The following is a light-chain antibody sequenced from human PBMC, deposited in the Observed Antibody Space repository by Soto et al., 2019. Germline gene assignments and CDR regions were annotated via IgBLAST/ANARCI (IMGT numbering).Light chain of an antibody. CDR2: DAS. J-gene: IGKJ4*01. CDR3: QQRSDWPST. Sequence: EIVLTQSPVTLSLSPGERAILSCRASQSVGSYFAWYQQKPGQAPRLLIYDASSRATGIPARFSGSGSGTDFTLTISSLEPEDFAVYYCQQRSDWPSTFGGGTRVEIK. V-gene: IGKV3-11*01. CDR1: QSVGSY.